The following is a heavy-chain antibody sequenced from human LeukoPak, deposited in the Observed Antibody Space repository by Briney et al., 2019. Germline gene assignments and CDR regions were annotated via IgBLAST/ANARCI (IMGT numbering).Heavy chain of an antibody. CDR2: ISGSGGST. V-gene: IGHV3-23*01. CDR1: GFTFSSYA. Sequence: GGSLRLSCAASGFTFSSYAMSWVRQAPGKGLEWVSAISGSGGSTCYADSVKGRFTISRDNSKNTLYLQMNSLRAEDTAVYYCAKDPTYYYDSSGYYYAYWGQGTLVTVSS. J-gene: IGHJ4*02. CDR3: AKDPTYYYDSSGYYYAY. D-gene: IGHD3-22*01.